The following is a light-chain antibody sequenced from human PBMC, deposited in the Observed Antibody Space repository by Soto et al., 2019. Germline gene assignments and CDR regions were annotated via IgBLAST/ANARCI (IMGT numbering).Light chain of an antibody. J-gene: IGKJ1*01. Sequence: ESVLTQSPGTLSLSPGEKATHSCRASHSVSSSYLACYQQKLGQVPRLLIYGASSSATGIPDRFSGSGSGTDFTLTFSRLEPEDFAVYYCQQFGSSSWTFGQGTKVDIK. CDR1: HSVSSSY. CDR3: QQFGSSSWT. CDR2: GAS. V-gene: IGKV3-20*01.